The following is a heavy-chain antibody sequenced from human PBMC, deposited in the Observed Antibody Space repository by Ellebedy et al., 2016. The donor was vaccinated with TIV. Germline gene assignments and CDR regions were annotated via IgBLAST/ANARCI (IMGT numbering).Heavy chain of an antibody. D-gene: IGHD2-21*02. J-gene: IGHJ6*02. CDR2: ISGYNGNT. CDR3: ARECGGDCYYYYYGMDV. V-gene: IGHV1-18*01. Sequence: ASVKVSXKASGYTFSSSGISWVRQAPGQGLEWMGWISGYNGNTNYAQKFQGRVTMTTDTSTSTAYMELRSLRSDDTAVYYCARECGGDCYYYYYGMDVWGQGTTVTVSS. CDR1: GYTFSSSG.